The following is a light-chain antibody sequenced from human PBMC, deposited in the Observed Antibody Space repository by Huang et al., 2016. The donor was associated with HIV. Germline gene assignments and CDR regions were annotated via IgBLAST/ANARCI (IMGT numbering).Light chain of an antibody. Sequence: DIQMTQSPSSLSASVGDRVTITCRASPGISNSLAWYQQKPGKAPKLLLYAASRLKSGVPSRFCGSGSGTDYTLTICSLQPEDFATYYCQQYYSTPPITFGQGTRLEIK. CDR2: AAS. V-gene: IGKV1-NL1*01. J-gene: IGKJ5*01. CDR3: QQYYSTPPIT. CDR1: PGISNS.